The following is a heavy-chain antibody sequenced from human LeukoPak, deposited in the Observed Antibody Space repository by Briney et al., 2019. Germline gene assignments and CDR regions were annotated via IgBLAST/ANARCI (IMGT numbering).Heavy chain of an antibody. J-gene: IGHJ4*02. CDR2: TYYKSKWYN. Sequence: SQTLSLTCAISGDSVSSNSGAWNWIRHAPSRGLEWLGRTYYKSKWYNDYAVSVKSRITINPDTSKNQFSLQLNSVTPEDTAVYFCAKGFAATGIGYWGQGTLVTVPS. CDR1: GDSVSSNSGA. V-gene: IGHV6-1*01. CDR3: AKGFAATGIGY. D-gene: IGHD6-13*01.